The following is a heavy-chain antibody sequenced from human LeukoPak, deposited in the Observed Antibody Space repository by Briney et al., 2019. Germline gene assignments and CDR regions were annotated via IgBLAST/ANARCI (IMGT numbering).Heavy chain of an antibody. Sequence: GGSLGLSCVGSGFPFSSYWMSWVRQAPGKGLEWVANIKYDGAEQYYVDSVRGRFTISRDNAKNSVSLQMNSLRAEDTAVYYCAREVQRPLDYWGQGILVTVSS. J-gene: IGHJ4*02. CDR3: AREVQRPLDY. CDR2: IKYDGAEQ. CDR1: GFPFSSYW. V-gene: IGHV3-7*01. D-gene: IGHD1-1*01.